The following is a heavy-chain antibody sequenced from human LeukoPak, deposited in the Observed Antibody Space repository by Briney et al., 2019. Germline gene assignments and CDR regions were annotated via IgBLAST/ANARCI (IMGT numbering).Heavy chain of an antibody. CDR2: IYHSGSA. V-gene: IGHV4-31*03. Sequence: SQTLSLTCTVSGVSFSNGGYYWSWIRQHPGKGLEWIGYIYHSGSAYYNPSLKSRVSISVDTSKNQFSLNLSSVTAADTAVYYCARAGPLPTSDGGPIADYWGQGTLVTVSS. D-gene: IGHD2-21*02. CDR1: GVSFSNGGYY. CDR3: ARAGPLPTSDGGPIADY. J-gene: IGHJ4*02.